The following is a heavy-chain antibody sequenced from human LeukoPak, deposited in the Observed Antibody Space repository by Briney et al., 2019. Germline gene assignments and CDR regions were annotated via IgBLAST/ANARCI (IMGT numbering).Heavy chain of an antibody. D-gene: IGHD3-3*01. V-gene: IGHV4-4*07. CDR1: GGSISSYY. Sequence: PSETLSLTCTVSGGSISSYYWSWIRQPAGKGLEWIGRIYTSGSTNYNPSLKGRVTMSVDTSKNQFSLELSSVTAADTAVYYCARSLENYDFWSGYYLGFDPWGQGTLVTVSS. J-gene: IGHJ5*02. CDR2: IYTSGST. CDR3: ARSLENYDFWSGYYLGFDP.